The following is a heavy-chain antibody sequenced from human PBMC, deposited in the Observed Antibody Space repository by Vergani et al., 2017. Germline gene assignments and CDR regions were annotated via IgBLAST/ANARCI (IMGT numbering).Heavy chain of an antibody. Sequence: EVQLVESGGGLVQPGRSLRLSCAASGFTFDDYAMHWVRQGPGKGLEWVSGISWNSGSVGYADSVKGRFTISRDNAKNSLYLQMNSLRAEDTALYYCTKGTRVSGNYWYLGDVGDYWGQGTLVTVSS. V-gene: IGHV3-9*01. CDR1: GFTFDDYA. CDR2: ISWNSGSV. CDR3: TKGTRVSGNYWYLGDVGDY. D-gene: IGHD1-26*01. J-gene: IGHJ4*02.